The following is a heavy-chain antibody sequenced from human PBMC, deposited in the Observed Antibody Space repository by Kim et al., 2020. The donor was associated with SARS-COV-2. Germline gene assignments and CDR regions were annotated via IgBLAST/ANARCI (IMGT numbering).Heavy chain of an antibody. CDR3: ARVEVLRYFGDYGMDV. CDR1: GGSISSYY. D-gene: IGHD3-9*01. CDR2: IYYSGST. J-gene: IGHJ6*02. V-gene: IGHV4-59*01. Sequence: SETLSLTCTVSGGSISSYYWSWIRQPPGKGLEWIGYIYYSGSTNYNPSLKSRVTISVDTSKNQFSLKLSSVTAADTAVYYCARVEVLRYFGDYGMDVWGQGTTVTVSS.